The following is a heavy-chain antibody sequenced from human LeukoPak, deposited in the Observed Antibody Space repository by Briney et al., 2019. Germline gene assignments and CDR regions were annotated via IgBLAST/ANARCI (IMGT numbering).Heavy chain of an antibody. CDR3: ARENAEWLIDY. J-gene: IGHJ4*02. CDR2: IYYSGST. D-gene: IGHD3-3*01. V-gene: IGHV4-30-4*08. Sequence: SETLSPTCSVSGGSISSGVYYWSWIRQPPGKGLEWIGYIYYSGSTYYNPSLKSRVTISVDTSKNQFSLKLSSVTAADTAVYYCARENAEWLIDYWGQGALVTVSS. CDR1: GGSISSGVYY.